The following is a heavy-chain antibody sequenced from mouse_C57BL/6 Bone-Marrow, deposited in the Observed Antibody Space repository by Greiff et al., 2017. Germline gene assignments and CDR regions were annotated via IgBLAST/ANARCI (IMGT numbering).Heavy chain of an antibody. CDR3: ARSGSSYENYAMDY. CDR1: GYTFTSYW. CDR2: IDPSDSYT. J-gene: IGHJ4*01. D-gene: IGHD1-1*01. Sequence: QVQLQQPGAELVKPGASVKLSCKASGYTFTSYWMQWVKQRPGQGLEWIGEIDPSDSYTNYNQKFKGKATLTVDTSSSTAYMQLSSLTSEDSAVDYCARSGSSYENYAMDYWGQGTSVTVSS. V-gene: IGHV1-50*01.